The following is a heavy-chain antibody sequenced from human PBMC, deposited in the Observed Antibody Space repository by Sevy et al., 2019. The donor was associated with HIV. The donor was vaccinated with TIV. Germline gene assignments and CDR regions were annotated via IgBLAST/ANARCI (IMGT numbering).Heavy chain of an antibody. CDR1: GYTFTTYG. D-gene: IGHD3-3*01. J-gene: IGHJ4*02. CDR2: ISANTG. Sequence: ASVKVSCKASGYTFTTYGFSWVRQAPGQGLEWMGWISANTGARSVQDTITMTTDASTSTAYMEVRSLRPDDTAVYYCARQRHYDFWRIDSWGQGTLVTVSS. CDR3: ARQRHYDFWRIDS. V-gene: IGHV1-18*04.